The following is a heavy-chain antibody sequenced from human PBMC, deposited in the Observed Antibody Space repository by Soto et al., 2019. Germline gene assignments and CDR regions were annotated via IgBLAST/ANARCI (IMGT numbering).Heavy chain of an antibody. J-gene: IGHJ4*02. CDR2: INHSGST. CDR3: ARGGVGLPHYFDY. V-gene: IGHV4-34*01. Sequence: QVQLQQWGAGLLKPSETLSLTCAVYGGSFSGYYWSWIRQPPGKGLEWIGEINHSGSTNYNPSLKSRVTISVDTSKNQFSLKLSSVTAADTAVYYCARGGVGLPHYFDYWGQGTLVTVSS. CDR1: GGSFSGYY. D-gene: IGHD2-8*01.